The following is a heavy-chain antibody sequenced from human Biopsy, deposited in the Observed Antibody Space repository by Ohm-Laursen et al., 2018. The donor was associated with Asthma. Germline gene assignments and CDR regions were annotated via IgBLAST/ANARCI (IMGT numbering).Heavy chain of an antibody. CDR3: ARKAGSCISRTCYSLDF. CDR2: INSDFGTT. J-gene: IGHJ4*02. V-gene: IGHV1-69*01. Sequence: GSSVKVSCKSLGGTFNTYVIGWVRQAPGQGLEWMGGINSDFGTTTCPQKFQDRVTITADDSTSTVYMELSSLRSEDTAVYYCARKAGSCISRTCYSLDFWGQGTLVTVSS. CDR1: GGTFNTYV. D-gene: IGHD2-2*01.